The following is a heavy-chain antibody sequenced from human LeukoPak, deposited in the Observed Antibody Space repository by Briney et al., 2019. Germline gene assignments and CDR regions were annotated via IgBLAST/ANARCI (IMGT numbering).Heavy chain of an antibody. CDR2: ISSGGTTI. CDR1: GFTFSSHD. Sequence: GGSLRLSCAASGFTFSSHDMNWVRQAPGKGLEWVSYISSGGTTIYYADSVKGRFTISRDNAKNSLYLQMNSLRAEDTAVYYCARVGLGMVRGIIIRHTDDFCGQGTLVTVSS. V-gene: IGHV3-48*03. CDR3: ARVGLGMVRGIIIRHTDDF. D-gene: IGHD3-10*01. J-gene: IGHJ4*02.